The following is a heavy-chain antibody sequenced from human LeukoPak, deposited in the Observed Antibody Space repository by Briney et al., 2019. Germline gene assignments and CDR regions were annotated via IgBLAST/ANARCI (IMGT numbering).Heavy chain of an antibody. CDR2: ISISSNYI. Sequence: SGGSLRLSCAASGFTFSRYRMNWVRQAPGKGLEWVSSISISSNYIYYADSVKGRFTISRDNAKNTLNLQMNSLRAEDTAVYYCARDLGQYYDTSDNWFDPWGQGTLVTVSS. D-gene: IGHD3-22*01. J-gene: IGHJ5*02. V-gene: IGHV3-21*01. CDR1: GFTFSRYR. CDR3: ARDLGQYYDTSDNWFDP.